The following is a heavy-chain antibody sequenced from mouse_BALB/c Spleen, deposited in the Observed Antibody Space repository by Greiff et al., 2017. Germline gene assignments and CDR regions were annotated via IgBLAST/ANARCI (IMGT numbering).Heavy chain of an antibody. D-gene: IGHD3-1*01. CDR2: INPSNGRT. V-gene: IGHV1S81*02. Sequence: QVQLQQSGAELVKPGASVKLSCKASGYTFTSYWMHWVKQRPGQGLEWIGEINPSNGRTNYNEKFKSKATLTVDKSSSTAYMQLSSLTSEDSAVYYCAHSSGYDAMDYWGQGTSVTVSS. J-gene: IGHJ4*01. CDR3: AHSSGYDAMDY. CDR1: GYTFTSYW.